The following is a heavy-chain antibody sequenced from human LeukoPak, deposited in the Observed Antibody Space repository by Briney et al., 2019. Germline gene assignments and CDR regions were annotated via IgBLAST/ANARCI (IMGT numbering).Heavy chain of an antibody. CDR1: GGSISSYY. CDR3: ARAGIYGSGSHYFDY. Sequence: PSETLSLTCTVSGGSISSYYWSWIRQPPGKGLEWIGYIYYSGSTNYNPSLKSRVTISVDTSKNQFSLKLSSVTAADTAVYYCARAGIYGSGSHYFDYWGQGTLVTVSS. J-gene: IGHJ4*02. D-gene: IGHD3-10*01. CDR2: IYYSGST. V-gene: IGHV4-59*01.